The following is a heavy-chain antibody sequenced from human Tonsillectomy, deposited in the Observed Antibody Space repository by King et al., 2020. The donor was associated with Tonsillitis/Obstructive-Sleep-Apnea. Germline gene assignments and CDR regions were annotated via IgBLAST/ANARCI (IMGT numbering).Heavy chain of an antibody. D-gene: IGHD6-19*01. V-gene: IGHV1-18*01. Sequence: VQLVESGAEVKKPGASVKVSCTASGYTFTSYGISWVRQAPGQGLEWMGWISAYNGNTYYAQKLQGRVTMTTDTSTSTAYMELRSLRSDDTAVYYCARPIAVAGTSWFDPWGQGTLVTVSS. CDR3: ARPIAVAGTSWFDP. CDR1: GYTFTSYG. CDR2: ISAYNGNT. J-gene: IGHJ5*02.